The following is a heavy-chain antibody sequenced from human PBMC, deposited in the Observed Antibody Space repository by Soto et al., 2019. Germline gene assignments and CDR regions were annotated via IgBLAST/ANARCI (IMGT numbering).Heavy chain of an antibody. V-gene: IGHV3-7*03. Sequence: GGSLRLSCEVSGFTFSMYSMSWVRQSPGKGLEWVAKIPQDGIDGHYADSVKGRFIISRGNGKNSLHLQLNNLRAEDTAVYYCARDHLILPAHDFFYGSDVWGRGATVTV. CDR1: GFTFSMYS. D-gene: IGHD2-21*02. CDR2: IPQDGIDG. CDR3: ARDHLILPAHDFFYGSDV. J-gene: IGHJ6*02.